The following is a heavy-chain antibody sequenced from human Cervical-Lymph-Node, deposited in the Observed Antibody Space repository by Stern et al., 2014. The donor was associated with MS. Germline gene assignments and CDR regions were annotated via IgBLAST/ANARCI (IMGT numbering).Heavy chain of an antibody. V-gene: IGHV3-30*18. CDR1: GFTFSSYG. CDR2: ISYDGSNK. CDR3: AKDRSRIVATIYDY. J-gene: IGHJ4*02. Sequence: VQLVESGGGVVQPGRSLRLSCAASGFTFSSYGMPWVRQAPGQGLEWVAVISYDGSNKDYADSVKGRFTISRDNSKNTLYLQMNSLRAEDTAVYYCAKDRSRIVATIYDYWGQGTLVTVSS. D-gene: IGHD5-12*01.